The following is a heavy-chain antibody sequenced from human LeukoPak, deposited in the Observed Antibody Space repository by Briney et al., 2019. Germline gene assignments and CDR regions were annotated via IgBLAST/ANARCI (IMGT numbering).Heavy chain of an antibody. CDR1: GFTFSSYG. CDR3: ARGDDFWSGYSYYYYMDV. D-gene: IGHD3-3*01. CDR2: INNDGSNT. Sequence: GGSLRLSCAASGFTFSSYGMHWVRQAPGKGLVWVSHINNDGSNTIYADSVKGRFTISRDSAKNTLYLQMNSLRAEDTAVYYCARGDDFWSGYSYYYYMDVWGKGTTVTVSS. J-gene: IGHJ6*03. V-gene: IGHV3-74*01.